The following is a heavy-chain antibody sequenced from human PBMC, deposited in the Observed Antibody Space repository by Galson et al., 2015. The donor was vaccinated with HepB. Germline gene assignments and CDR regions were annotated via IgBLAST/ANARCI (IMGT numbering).Heavy chain of an antibody. CDR3: ARVPHYDFWSGYYTEFDY. J-gene: IGHJ4*02. CDR2: MNPNSGNT. Sequence: SVKVSCKASGYTFTSYDINWVRQATGQGLEWMGWMNPNSGNTGYAQKFQGRVTMTRNTSISTAYMELSSLRSEDTAVYYCARVPHYDFWSGYYTEFDYWGQGTLVTVSS. CDR1: GYTFTSYD. D-gene: IGHD3-3*01. V-gene: IGHV1-8*01.